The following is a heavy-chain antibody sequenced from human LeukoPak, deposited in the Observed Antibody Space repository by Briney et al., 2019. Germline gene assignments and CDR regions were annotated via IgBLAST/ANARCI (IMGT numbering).Heavy chain of an antibody. D-gene: IGHD2-21*02. CDR1: GGSISSGDYS. J-gene: IGHJ2*01. CDR2: IYHTGGT. CDR3: ARDHSVTGYWYFDL. V-gene: IGHV4-30-2*01. Sequence: PPQTLFLTCAVSGGSISSGDYSWSWVRQPPGKGLEWIGYIYHTGGTFYNPSLKSRVTMSADRSKNQFSLKLSSVTAADTAVYYCARDHSVTGYWYFDLWGRGTLVTVSS.